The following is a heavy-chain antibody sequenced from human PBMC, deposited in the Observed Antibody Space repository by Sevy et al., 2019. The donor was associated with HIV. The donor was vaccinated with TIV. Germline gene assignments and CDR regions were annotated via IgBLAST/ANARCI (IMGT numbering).Heavy chain of an antibody. CDR2: ISYSGNT. J-gene: IGHJ4*02. V-gene: IGHV4-39*01. CDR3: ARSNPYYDFWSGYMTSGYFDF. D-gene: IGHD3-3*01. Sequence: SETLSLTCIVSGDSISSSSYYWGWIRQPPGKGLEWIASISYSGNTYYNPPLKSRTTMSIDTSKNQFFLTLNSVTAPDAAVYYCARSNPYYDFWSGYMTSGYFDFWGPGTLVTVSS. CDR1: GDSISSSSYY.